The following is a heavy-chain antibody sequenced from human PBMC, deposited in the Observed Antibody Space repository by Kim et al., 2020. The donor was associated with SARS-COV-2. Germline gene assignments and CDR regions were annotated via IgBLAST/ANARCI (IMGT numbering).Heavy chain of an antibody. CDR3: ARGAVTNGGFDY. Sequence: SYNPTLKSQVTISIDTSKKQFSLKMVSVTAVDTAVYYCARGAVTNGGFDYWGQGTLVTVSS. D-gene: IGHD4-17*01. V-gene: IGHV4-59*09. J-gene: IGHJ4*02.